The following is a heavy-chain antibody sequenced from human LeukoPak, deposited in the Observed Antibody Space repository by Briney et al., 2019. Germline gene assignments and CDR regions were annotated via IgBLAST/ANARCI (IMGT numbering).Heavy chain of an antibody. CDR1: GGSFSVYY. V-gene: IGHV4-34*01. CDR3: ARGPHCSSTSCYPVY. D-gene: IGHD2-2*01. CDR2: INHSGST. J-gene: IGHJ4*02. Sequence: SETLSLTCAVYGGSFSVYYWSWIRQPPGKGLEWIGEINHSGSTNYNPSLKSRVTISVDTSKNQFSLKLSSVTAADTAVYYCARGPHCSSTSCYPVYWGQGTLVTVSS.